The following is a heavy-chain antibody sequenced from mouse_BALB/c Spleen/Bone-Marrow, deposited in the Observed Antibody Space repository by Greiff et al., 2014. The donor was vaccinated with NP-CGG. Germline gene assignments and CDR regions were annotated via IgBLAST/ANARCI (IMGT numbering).Heavy chain of an antibody. CDR2: ISSGGSYT. D-gene: IGHD2-14*01. V-gene: IGHV5-6*02. CDR3: ARHRDAMDY. CDR1: GFTFSSYG. Sequence: DVKLVESGGDLVKPGGSLKLSCAASGFTFSSYGMSWVRQTPDKRLEWVATISSGGSYTYYPDSVKGRFTISRDSAKNTLYLQMSSLKSEDTAMYYCARHRDAMDYWGQGTSVTVSS. J-gene: IGHJ4*01.